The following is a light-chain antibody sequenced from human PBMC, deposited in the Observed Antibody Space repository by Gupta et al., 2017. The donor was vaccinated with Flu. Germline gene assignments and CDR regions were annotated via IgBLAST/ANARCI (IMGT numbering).Light chain of an antibody. CDR2: DDT. V-gene: IGLV3-21*02. Sequence: SYVLTQPPSVSVAPGQTARITCGGNNIGSKSVHWYQQKPGQAPVVVGDDDTDRRSGIPERGSGDNSANTATLTISRLEAEDEGDYYCQAYDDSSHWVFGGGTKLTVL. CDR3: QAYDDSSHWV. J-gene: IGLJ3*02. CDR1: NIGSKS.